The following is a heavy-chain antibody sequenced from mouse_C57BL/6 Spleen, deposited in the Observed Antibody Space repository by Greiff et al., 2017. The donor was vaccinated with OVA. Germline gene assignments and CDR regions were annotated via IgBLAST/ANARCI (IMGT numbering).Heavy chain of an antibody. CDR1: GFSLTSYG. CDR2: IWRGGST. Sequence: VKLMESGPGLVQPSQSLSITCTVSGFSLTSYGVHWVRQSPGKGLEWLGVIWRGGSTDYNAAFMSRLSITKDNSKSQVFFKMNSLQADDTAIYYCAKKGNWEGNAMDYWGQGTSVTVSS. V-gene: IGHV2-5*01. CDR3: AKKGNWEGNAMDY. D-gene: IGHD4-1*01. J-gene: IGHJ4*01.